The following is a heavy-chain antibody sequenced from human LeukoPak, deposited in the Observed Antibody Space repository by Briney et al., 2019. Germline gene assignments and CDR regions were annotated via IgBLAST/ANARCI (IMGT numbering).Heavy chain of an antibody. V-gene: IGHV3-23*01. CDR3: AKSRGGFDF. CDR1: GFTFSSSA. CDR2: ISGSGSGGST. J-gene: IGHJ4*02. Sequence: GGSLRLSCAASGFTFSSSAMSWVRQAPGKGLEWVSSISGSGSGGSTYYADSVKGRFTISRDNSKNTLYLQMNSLRADDTAVYYCAKSRGGFDFWGQGTLVTVSS. D-gene: IGHD3-10*01.